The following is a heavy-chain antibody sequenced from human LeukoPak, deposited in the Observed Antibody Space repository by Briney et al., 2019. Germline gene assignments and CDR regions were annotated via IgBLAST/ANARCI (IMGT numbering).Heavy chain of an antibody. CDR2: ISYDGSNK. J-gene: IGHJ4*02. CDR1: GFTFSSYA. CDR3: ARDNIAAAGTEDY. V-gene: IGHV3-30*04. D-gene: IGHD6-13*01. Sequence: GGSLRLSCAASGFTFSSYAMHWVRQAPGKGLEWVAVISYDGSNKYYADSVKGRFTISRDNSKNTLYLQMNSLRAEDTAVYYCARDNIAAAGTEDYWGQGTLVTVSS.